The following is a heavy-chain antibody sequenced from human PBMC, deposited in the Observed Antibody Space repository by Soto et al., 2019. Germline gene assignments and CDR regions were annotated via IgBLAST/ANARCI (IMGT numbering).Heavy chain of an antibody. J-gene: IGHJ4*02. V-gene: IGHV3-23*01. CDR3: AKENLGYCSGGSCYLDS. D-gene: IGHD2-15*01. Sequence: GGSLRLSCAASGFIFSSYAIDWVRQAPGKGLEWVSTISGGGTTSYADSVKGRFTISRDNSRDTVYLQMNSLRAEDTAVYYCAKENLGYCSGGSCYLDSWGQGTLVTVSS. CDR2: ISGGGTT. CDR1: GFIFSSYA.